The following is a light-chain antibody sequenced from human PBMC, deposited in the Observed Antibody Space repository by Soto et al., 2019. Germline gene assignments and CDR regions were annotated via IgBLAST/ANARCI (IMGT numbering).Light chain of an antibody. CDR1: SSDVGGYNY. CDR3: SAYAGSSTWV. Sequence: QSAPTQPPSASGSPGQSVTFSCTGTSSDVGGYNYVSWYQQYPGKAPKLMMYEVYKRHSGVPDRFSGSKSGNTASLTVSGLQPEDEADYYCSAYAGSSTWVFGGGTKVTVL. J-gene: IGLJ2*01. V-gene: IGLV2-8*01. CDR2: EVY.